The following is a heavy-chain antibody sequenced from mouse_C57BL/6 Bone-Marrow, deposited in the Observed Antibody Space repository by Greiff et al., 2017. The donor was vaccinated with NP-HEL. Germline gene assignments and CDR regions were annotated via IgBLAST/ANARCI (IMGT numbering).Heavy chain of an antibody. CDR3: ARYYYGSSSFDY. J-gene: IGHJ2*01. CDR1: GYTFTSYL. D-gene: IGHD1-1*01. CDR2: IDPNSGGT. V-gene: IGHV1-72*01. Sequence: QVQLQQPGAELVKPWASVKLSCKASGYTFTSYLMHWVKQRPGRGLEWIGRIDPNSGGTKYNEKLKSKATLTVDKPSSTAYMQLNSLTSEDSAVDYCARYYYGSSSFDYWGQGTTLTVSS.